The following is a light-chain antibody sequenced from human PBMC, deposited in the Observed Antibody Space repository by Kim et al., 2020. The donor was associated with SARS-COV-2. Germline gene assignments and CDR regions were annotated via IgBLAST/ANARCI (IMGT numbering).Light chain of an antibody. CDR2: AAS. Sequence: ASGGDRVNSTCRASQSISSYLNWYQQKPGKAPKRLIYAASSLQSGLPSRFSGSGSGTDFTLTISSLRPEDFATYYCQQSYSTPRTFGGRTKVDIK. CDR3: QQSYSTPRT. CDR1: QSISSY. V-gene: IGKV1-39*01. J-gene: IGKJ4*01.